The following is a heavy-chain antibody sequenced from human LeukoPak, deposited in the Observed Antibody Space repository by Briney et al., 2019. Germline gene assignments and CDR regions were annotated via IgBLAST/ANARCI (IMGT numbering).Heavy chain of an antibody. D-gene: IGHD6-13*01. CDR2: INPSGGST. CDR3: ARAGARAIAAAGTAGY. J-gene: IGHJ4*02. V-gene: IGHV1-46*01. Sequence: GASVKVSCKASGYTLTSYYMHWVRQAPGQGLEWMGIINPSGGSTSYAQKFQGRVTMTRDTSTSTVYMELSSLRSEDTAVYYCARAGARAIAAAGTAGYWGQGTLVTVSS. CDR1: GYTLTSYY.